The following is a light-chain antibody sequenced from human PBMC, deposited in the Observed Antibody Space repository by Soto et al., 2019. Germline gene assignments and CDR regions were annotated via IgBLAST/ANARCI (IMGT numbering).Light chain of an antibody. CDR1: QRVSSY. V-gene: IGKV3-11*01. CDR2: DAS. Sequence: EIVLTQPQATVSLSPGERATLSCRAKQRVSSYLAWYQQKPGQAPTLLIYDASNMATGIPARFSGSGSGTDFTLTISSLVHEDFAVYYCQQRSNWFLFTFGPGTKVDIK. CDR3: QQRSNWFLFT. J-gene: IGKJ3*01.